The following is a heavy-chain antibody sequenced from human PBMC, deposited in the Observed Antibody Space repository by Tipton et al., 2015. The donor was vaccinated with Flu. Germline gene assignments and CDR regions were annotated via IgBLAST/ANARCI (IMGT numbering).Heavy chain of an antibody. CDR3: ARSKYPPQGGVVDDY. D-gene: IGHD3-3*01. CDR2: IYTSGST. J-gene: IGHJ4*02. CDR1: GGSISSGSYY. V-gene: IGHV4-61*02. Sequence: TLSHTCTVSGGSISSGSYYWSWIRQPAGKGLEWIGRIYTSGSTNYNPSLKSRVTISVDTSKNQFSLKLSSVTAADTAVYYCARSKYPPQGGVVDDYWGQGTLVTVSS.